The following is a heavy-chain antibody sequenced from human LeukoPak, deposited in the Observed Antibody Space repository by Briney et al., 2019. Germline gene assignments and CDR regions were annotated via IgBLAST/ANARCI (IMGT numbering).Heavy chain of an antibody. J-gene: IGHJ4*02. D-gene: IGHD2-2*01. Sequence: GASVKVSCKASGYTFTSYAMHWVRQAPGQRLEWMGWINAGNGNTKYSQKFQGRVTITRDTSASTAYMELSSLRSEDTAVYYCARWDCSSTSCYANYWGQGTLVTVSS. V-gene: IGHV1-3*01. CDR3: ARWDCSSTSCYANY. CDR1: GYTFTSYA. CDR2: INAGNGNT.